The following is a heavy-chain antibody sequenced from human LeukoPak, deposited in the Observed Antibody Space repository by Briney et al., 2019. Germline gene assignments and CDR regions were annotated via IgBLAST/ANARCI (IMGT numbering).Heavy chain of an antibody. Sequence: SETLSLTCNVSGVSISSSNYYWGWIRQPPGKGLEWIGSIYYTGSTYYNPSLKSRVTISVDTSKNQFSLKLSSVTAADTAVYYCAREYRIELWNRGTWFDPWGQGTLVTVSS. J-gene: IGHJ5*02. CDR3: AREYRIELWNRGTWFDP. V-gene: IGHV4-39*07. CDR1: GVSISSSNYY. CDR2: IYYTGST. D-gene: IGHD5-18*01.